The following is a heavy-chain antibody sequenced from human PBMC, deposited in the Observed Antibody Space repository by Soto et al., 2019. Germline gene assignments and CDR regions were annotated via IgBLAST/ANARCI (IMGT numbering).Heavy chain of an antibody. CDR3: ARDQWLVGCGAFDI. J-gene: IGHJ3*02. Sequence: SQTLSLTCVISRDSVSSNSAAWNWIRQSPSRGLEWLGRTYYRSKWYNDYAVSVKSRITINPDTSKNQFSLQLNSVTPEDTAVYYCARDQWLVGCGAFDIWGQGTMVTVSS. V-gene: IGHV6-1*01. D-gene: IGHD6-19*01. CDR1: RDSVSSNSAA. CDR2: TYYRSKWYN.